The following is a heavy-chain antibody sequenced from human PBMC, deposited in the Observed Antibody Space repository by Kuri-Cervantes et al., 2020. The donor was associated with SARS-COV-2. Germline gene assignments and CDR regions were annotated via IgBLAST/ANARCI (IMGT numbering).Heavy chain of an antibody. D-gene: IGHD3-3*01. Sequence: KVSCKGSGYSFTSCWIGWVRQMPGKGLEWMGIIYPGDSDTRYSPSFQGQVTISADKSISTAYLQWSSLKASDTAMYYCARDRRFIYPEYPKDPSDAFDIWGQGTMVTVSS. J-gene: IGHJ3*02. CDR2: IYPGDSDT. CDR1: GYSFTSCW. CDR3: ARDRRFIYPEYPKDPSDAFDI. V-gene: IGHV5-51*01.